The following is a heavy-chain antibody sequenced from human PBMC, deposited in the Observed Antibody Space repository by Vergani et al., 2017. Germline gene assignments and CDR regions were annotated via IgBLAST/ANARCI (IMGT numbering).Heavy chain of an antibody. J-gene: IGHJ5*02. CDR2: ISSSGSTI. D-gene: IGHD3-10*01. CDR3: VKRVLLWFWFDP. CDR1: GFTFSSYE. Sequence: EVQLVESGGGLVKPGGSLRLSCAASGFTFSSYEMNWVRQAPGKGLEWVSYISSSGSTIYYADSVKGRFTISRDNSKNTLYLQMNSLRAEDTAVYYCVKRVLLWFWFDPWGQGTLVTVSS. V-gene: IGHV3-48*03.